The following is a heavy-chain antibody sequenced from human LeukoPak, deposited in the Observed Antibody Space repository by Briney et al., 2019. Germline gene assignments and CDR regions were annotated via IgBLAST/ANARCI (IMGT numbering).Heavy chain of an antibody. V-gene: IGHV3-23*01. D-gene: IGHD6-13*01. CDR2: ISDSGGST. Sequence: GGSLRLPCAASGFAFPNYALSWVRQAPGKGLEWVSSISDSGGSTYYADSVQGRFTISRNNSKNTLYLAMNRLRGDDTAVYYCAKNRGNSWYWLHDYWGDGTLVTVSS. CDR1: GFAFPNYA. J-gene: IGHJ4*01. CDR3: AKNRGNSWYWLHDY.